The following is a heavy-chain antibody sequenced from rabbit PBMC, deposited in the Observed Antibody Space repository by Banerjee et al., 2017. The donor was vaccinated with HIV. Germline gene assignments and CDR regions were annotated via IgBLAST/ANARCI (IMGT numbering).Heavy chain of an antibody. J-gene: IGHJ3*01. CDR1: GFSFSSSYW. V-gene: IGHV1S45*01. D-gene: IGHD3-1*01. CDR3: ARHVHFVGSDL. Sequence: QEQLEESGGDLVKPEGSLTLTCTASGFSFSSSYWVFWVRQAPGKGLEWIACIYTDRGSTAYASWAKGRFTISKPSSTTVTLQMTSLTAADTATYFCARHVHFVGSDLWGQGTLVTVS. CDR2: IYTDRGST.